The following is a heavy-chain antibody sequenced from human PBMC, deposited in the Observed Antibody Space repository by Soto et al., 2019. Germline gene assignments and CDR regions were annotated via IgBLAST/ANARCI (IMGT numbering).Heavy chain of an antibody. V-gene: IGHV1-69*13. CDR2: IIPIFGTA. D-gene: IGHD6-19*01. CDR3: ARSGIAVAGTGFDYYGMDV. Sequence: SVKVSCKASGGTFSSYAISWVRHAPGQGLEWMGGIIPIFGTANYAQKFQGRVTITADESTSTAYMELSSLRSEDTAVYYCARSGIAVAGTGFDYYGMDVWGQGTTVTVSS. J-gene: IGHJ6*02. CDR1: GGTFSSYA.